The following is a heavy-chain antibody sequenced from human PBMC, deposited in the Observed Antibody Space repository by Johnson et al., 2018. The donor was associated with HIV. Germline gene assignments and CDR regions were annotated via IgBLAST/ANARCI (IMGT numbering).Heavy chain of an antibody. Sequence: QVQLVESGGDLVKPGGSLRLSCAASGFIFSDYCMSWIRPAPGKGLEWVSYIRSSGDTTYYADSVKGRFTISRDIAENSLYLQMNSLRVEDTAVYYCAREGSSGYYNAFDIWGQGTMVTVSS. CDR3: AREGSSGYYNAFDI. CDR1: GFIFSDYC. D-gene: IGHD3-22*01. CDR2: IRSSGDTT. J-gene: IGHJ3*02. V-gene: IGHV3-11*04.